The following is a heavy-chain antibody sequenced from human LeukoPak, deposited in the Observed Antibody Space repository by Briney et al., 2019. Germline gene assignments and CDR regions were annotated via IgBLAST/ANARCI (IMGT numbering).Heavy chain of an antibody. CDR3: TTGYSSSWYDY. Sequence: GGSLRLSCAASGFTFSNAWMSWVRQALGKGLEWVGRIKSKTDGGTTDYAAPVKGRFTISRDDSKNTLYLQMNSLKTEDTAVYYCTTGYSSSWYDYWGQGTLVTVSS. CDR1: GFTFSNAW. J-gene: IGHJ4*02. D-gene: IGHD6-13*01. CDR2: IKSKTDGGTT. V-gene: IGHV3-15*01.